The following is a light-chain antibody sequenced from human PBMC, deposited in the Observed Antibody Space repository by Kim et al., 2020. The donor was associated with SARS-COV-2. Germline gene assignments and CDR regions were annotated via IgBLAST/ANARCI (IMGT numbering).Light chain of an antibody. CDR1: SLRSYY. V-gene: IGLV3-19*01. Sequence: SSELTQDPAVSVALGQTVRITCQGDSLRSYYASWYQQKPGQAPVLVIYGKNNRPSGIPDRFSGSSSGNTASLTITGAQAEDEADYYCNSRDTNGRFGGGT. J-gene: IGLJ3*02. CDR3: NSRDTNGR. CDR2: GKN.